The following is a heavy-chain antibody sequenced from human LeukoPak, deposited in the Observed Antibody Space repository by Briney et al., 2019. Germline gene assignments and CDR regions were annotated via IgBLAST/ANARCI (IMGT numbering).Heavy chain of an antibody. CDR2: INAGNGNT. D-gene: IGHD1-26*01. J-gene: IGHJ4*02. CDR3: ARDSASGSYYVAFDY. Sequence: ASVKVSCKASGYTFTSYAMHWVRQAPGQRLEWMGWINAGNGNTKYSQKLQGRVTMTTDTSTSTVYMELRSLRSDDTAVYYCARDSASGSYYVAFDYWGQGTLVTVSS. V-gene: IGHV1-3*01. CDR1: GYTFTSYA.